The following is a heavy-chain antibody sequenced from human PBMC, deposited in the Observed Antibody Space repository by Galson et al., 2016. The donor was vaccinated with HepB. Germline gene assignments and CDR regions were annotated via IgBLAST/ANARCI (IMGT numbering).Heavy chain of an antibody. CDR3: ARWASSDYGDGLDV. CDR2: IYSGGGT. CDR1: GFTVSNNY. D-gene: IGHD4/OR15-4a*01. J-gene: IGHJ6*02. V-gene: IGHV3-53*01. Sequence: SLRLSCAVSGFTVSNNYMSWVRQAPGKGLEWVSVIYSGGGTYYADPVKGRFTISRDNSKNTMYVQMTSLRPEDTAVYYCARWASSDYGDGLDVWGQGTTVTVSS.